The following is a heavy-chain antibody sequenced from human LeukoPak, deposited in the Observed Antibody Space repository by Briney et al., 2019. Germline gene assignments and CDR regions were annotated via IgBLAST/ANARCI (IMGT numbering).Heavy chain of an antibody. CDR1: GYTCSYYW. J-gene: IGHJ4*02. V-gene: IGHV5-51*01. D-gene: IGHD3-22*01. CDR2: IYPVDSNT. CDR3: ARSRDSSGYYYLI. Sequence: GEALKISCEASGYTCSYYWIGWGRPMPGKGLELMGIIYPVDSNTIYSPSCQGQVTIPAGTSISSAYLQWSSLKASDTAMYYCARSRDSSGYYYLIWGQGTLVTVSS.